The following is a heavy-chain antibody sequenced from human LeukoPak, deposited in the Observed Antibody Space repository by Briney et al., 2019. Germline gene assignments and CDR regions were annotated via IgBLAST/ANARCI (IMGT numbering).Heavy chain of an antibody. CDR2: FDPEDGET. D-gene: IGHD3-9*01. Sequence: ASVKVSCKGSGYSLTELSMDWVRHTPGKGLEWMGGFDPEDGETIFAQKFQGRVTMTEDTSTDTAYMELSSLRSEDSAVYSCARDNILTGYSPKYWGQGTLVTVSS. CDR3: ARDNILTGYSPKY. V-gene: IGHV1-24*01. J-gene: IGHJ4*02. CDR1: GYSLTELS.